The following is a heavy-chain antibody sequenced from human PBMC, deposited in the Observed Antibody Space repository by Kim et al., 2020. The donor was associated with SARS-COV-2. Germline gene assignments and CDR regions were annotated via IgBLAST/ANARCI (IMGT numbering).Heavy chain of an antibody. CDR1: GYTFTSYG. J-gene: IGHJ6*02. Sequence: ASVKVSCKASGYTFTSYGISWVRQAPGQGLEWMGWISAYNGNTNYAQKLQGRVTMTTDTSTSTAYMELRSLRSDDTAVYYCANIPLISIAVAGDYYYYNMDVWGQGTTVTVSS. CDR3: ANIPLISIAVAGDYYYYNMDV. CDR2: ISAYNGNT. V-gene: IGHV1-18*01. D-gene: IGHD6-19*01.